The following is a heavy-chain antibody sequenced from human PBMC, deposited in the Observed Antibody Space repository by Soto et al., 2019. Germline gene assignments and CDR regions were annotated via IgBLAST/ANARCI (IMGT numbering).Heavy chain of an antibody. V-gene: IGHV4-34*01. J-gene: IGHJ2*01. Sequence: QVQLQQWGAGPLRPLETLSLTCGVPGGSFSGYYWAWIRQSPGKGLEWIGEINDRGSINYNPSLKSRVSISVDTSKNHYSLKLRSVTAADTAVYYCARESHDILTGPPWVWYFDLWGRGTLVTVSS. CDR3: ARESHDILTGPPWVWYFDL. CDR1: GGSFSGYY. CDR2: INDRGSI. D-gene: IGHD3-9*01.